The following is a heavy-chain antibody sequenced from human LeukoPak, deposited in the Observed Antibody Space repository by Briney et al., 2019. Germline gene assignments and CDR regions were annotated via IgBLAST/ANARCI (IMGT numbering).Heavy chain of an antibody. CDR2: ISSSGSTI. CDR1: GFTFSDYY. CDR3: ARDPRTTVTYYFDY. J-gene: IGHJ4*02. V-gene: IGHV3-11*04. Sequence: GGSLRLSCAASGFTFSDYYMSWIRQAPGKGLEWVSYISSSGSTIYYADSVKGRFTISRDNAKNSLYLQMNSLRAEDTAVYYCARDPRTTVTYYFDYWGQGTLVTVSS. D-gene: IGHD4-11*01.